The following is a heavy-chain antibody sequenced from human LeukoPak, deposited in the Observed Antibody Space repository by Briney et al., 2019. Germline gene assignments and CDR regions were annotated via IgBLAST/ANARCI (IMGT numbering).Heavy chain of an antibody. D-gene: IGHD1-26*01. CDR1: GGTFSSYA. CDR3: ARDRASGSYFDAFDI. V-gene: IGHV1-69*05. J-gene: IGHJ3*02. Sequence: GSSVKVSCKASGGTFSSYAISWVRQAHGQGREWMGGIIPIFGTANYAQKFQGRVTITTDESTSTAYMELSSLRSEDTAVYYCARDRASGSYFDAFDIWGQGTMVTVSS. CDR2: IIPIFGTA.